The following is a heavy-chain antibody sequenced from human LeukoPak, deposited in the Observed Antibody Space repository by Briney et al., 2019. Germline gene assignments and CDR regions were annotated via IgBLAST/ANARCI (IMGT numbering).Heavy chain of an antibody. D-gene: IGHD3-10*01. CDR3: AKEPIKYTPYYYGSGV. CDR2: ISGSGGST. CDR1: GFTFSSYA. V-gene: IGHV3-23*01. Sequence: QPGGSLRLSCAASGFTFSSYALTWVRQAPGKGLEWVSAISGSGGSTYYADSVKGRFTISRDNSKNTLYLQMNSLRAEDTAVYYCAKEPIKYTPYYYGSGVWGQGTMVTVSS. J-gene: IGHJ3*01.